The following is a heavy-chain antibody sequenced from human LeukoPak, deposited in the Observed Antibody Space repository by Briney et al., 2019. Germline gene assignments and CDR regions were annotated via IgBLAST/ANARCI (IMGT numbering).Heavy chain of an antibody. CDR1: GYTFTSYG. V-gene: IGHV1-18*01. J-gene: IGHJ6*02. Sequence: ASVKVSCKASGYTFTSYGISWVRQAPGQGLEWMGWISAYNGNTNYAQKFQGRVTMTRNTSISTAYMELSSLRSEDTAVYYCARARDFWSGYYTYYYYGMDVWGQGTTVTVSS. D-gene: IGHD3-3*01. CDR2: ISAYNGNT. CDR3: ARARDFWSGYYTYYYYGMDV.